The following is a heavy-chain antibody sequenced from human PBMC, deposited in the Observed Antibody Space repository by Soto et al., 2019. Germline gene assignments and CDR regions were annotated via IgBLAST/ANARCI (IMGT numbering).Heavy chain of an antibody. V-gene: IGHV4-39*01. Sequence: PSETLSLTWSVSGGSISSSSYYWGWIRQPPGKGLEWIGSIYYSGSTYYNPSLKSRVTISVDTSKNQFSLKLSSVTAADTAVYYCARHRSSGWPDAFDIWGQGTMVTVSS. CDR3: ARHRSSGWPDAFDI. CDR1: GGSISSSSYY. D-gene: IGHD6-19*01. CDR2: IYYSGST. J-gene: IGHJ3*02.